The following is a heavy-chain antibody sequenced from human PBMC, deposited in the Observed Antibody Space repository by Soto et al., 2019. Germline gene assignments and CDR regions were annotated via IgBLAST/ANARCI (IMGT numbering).Heavy chain of an antibody. CDR2: INPKSGDT. D-gene: IGHD1-26*01. J-gene: IGHJ6*02. CDR1: GYTFTGYY. CDR3: ARSSGGYSYNGMDV. Sequence: QEQLVKSGAEVKQPGASVKVSCKASGYTFTGYYIHWVRQAPGQGLEWMGWINPKSGDTKYAQKFQGMVTVTRDTSISTAYMELSRLSADDTAVYYCARSSGGYSYNGMDVWGQGTTVTVSS. V-gene: IGHV1-2*02.